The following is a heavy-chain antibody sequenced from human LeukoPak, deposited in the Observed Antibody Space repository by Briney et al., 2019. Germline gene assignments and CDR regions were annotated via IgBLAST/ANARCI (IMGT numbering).Heavy chain of an antibody. CDR3: ARIYGSGSYVDY. J-gene: IGHJ4*02. Sequence: SETLSLTCTVSGGSISSYFWTWIRQPPGKGLECIGYIFYSGRTNYNPSLKSRVTISADTSKNQFSLKLSSVTDADTALYYCARIYGSGSYVDYWGQGTLVTVSS. CDR2: IFYSGRT. V-gene: IGHV4-59*01. D-gene: IGHD3-10*01. CDR1: GGSISSYF.